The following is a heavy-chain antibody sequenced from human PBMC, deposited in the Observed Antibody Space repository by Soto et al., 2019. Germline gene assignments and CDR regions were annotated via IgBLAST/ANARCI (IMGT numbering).Heavy chain of an antibody. Sequence: TSETLSLTCTVSGGSISSYYWSWVRLPPGKGLEWIGYIYYSGSTNYNPSLKSRVTISVDTSNNQFSLKLSSVTAADTAVYYCARSTTYYFDYWGQGTLVTVSS. J-gene: IGHJ4*02. CDR2: IYYSGST. D-gene: IGHD1-26*01. CDR3: ARSTTYYFDY. V-gene: IGHV4-59*08. CDR1: GGSISSYY.